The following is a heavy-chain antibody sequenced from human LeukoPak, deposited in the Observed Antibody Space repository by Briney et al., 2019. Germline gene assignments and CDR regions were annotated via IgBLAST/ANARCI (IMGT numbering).Heavy chain of an antibody. CDR2: IYYSGST. J-gene: IGHJ6*02. CDR1: GGSFSGYY. V-gene: IGHV4-30-4*08. CDR3: ARERYYYGSGSYYKDYYYGMDV. Sequence: PSETLSLTCAVYGGSFSGYYWSWIRQPPGKGLEWIGYIYYSGSTYYNPSLKSRVTISVDTSKNQFSLKLSSVTAADTAVYYCARERYYYGSGSYYKDYYYGMDVWGQGTTVTVSS. D-gene: IGHD3-10*01.